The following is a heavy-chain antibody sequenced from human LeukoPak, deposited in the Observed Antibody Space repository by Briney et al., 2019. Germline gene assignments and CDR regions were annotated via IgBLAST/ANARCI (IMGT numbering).Heavy chain of an antibody. J-gene: IGHJ6*03. CDR3: ARQRRSDKIITMVRGGTPYYYMDV. V-gene: IGHV4-4*08. CDR1: GGSISSYY. CDR2: IYTSGST. D-gene: IGHD3-10*01. Sequence: SETLSLTCTVSGGSISSYYWSWIRQPPGKGLEWIGRIYTSGSTYYNPSLKSRVTISVDTSKNQFSLKLSSVTAADTAVYYCARQRRSDKIITMVRGGTPYYYMDVWGKGTTVTISS.